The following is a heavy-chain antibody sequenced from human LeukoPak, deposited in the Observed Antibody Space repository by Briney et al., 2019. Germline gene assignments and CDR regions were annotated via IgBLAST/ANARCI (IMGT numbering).Heavy chain of an antibody. J-gene: IGHJ6*02. V-gene: IGHV3-30-3*01. CDR1: GFTFSSYA. CDR2: ISYDGSNK. D-gene: IGHD4-11*01. Sequence: GGSLRLSCAASGFTFSSYAMRWVRQAPGKGLEWVAVISYDGSNKYYADSVKGRFTISSDNSKNTLYLQMNSLRAEDTAVYYCARGAPYGNYVGYYGMDVWGQGTTVTVSS. CDR3: ARGAPYGNYVGYYGMDV.